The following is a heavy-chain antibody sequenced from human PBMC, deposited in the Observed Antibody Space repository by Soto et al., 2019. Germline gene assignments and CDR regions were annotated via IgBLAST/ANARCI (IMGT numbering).Heavy chain of an antibody. CDR2: ISAYNGNT. D-gene: IGHD4-17*01. CDR1: GYTFTSYG. V-gene: IGHV1-18*01. J-gene: IGHJ5*02. Sequence: QVQLVQSGAEVKKPGASVKVSCKASGYTFTSYGISWVRQAPGQGLEWMGWISAYNGNTNNAQKLKGRVTMTTDTSTSTAYMELRSLRSDDTAVYYCARVGIDYGDYESLDPWGQGTLVTVSS. CDR3: ARVGIDYGDYESLDP.